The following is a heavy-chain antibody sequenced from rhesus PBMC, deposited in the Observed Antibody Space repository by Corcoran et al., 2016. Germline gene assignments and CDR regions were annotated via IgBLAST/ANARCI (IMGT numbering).Heavy chain of an antibody. CDR1: GFTFDDYA. CDR2: ISWNSGTI. J-gene: IGHJ1*01. D-gene: IGHD5-30*01. Sequence: EVQLVESGGALAQAGGSMRLSCAASGFTFDDYAMHWVRSAAGKGLEWVSRISWNSGTIYYADSVKGRFTISRDNAKNSLFLQMDRLRAEDTAVYYCTREDGGYSGYRFGYFEFWGQGALVTVSS. V-gene: IGHV3-134*01. CDR3: TREDGGYSGYRFGYFEF.